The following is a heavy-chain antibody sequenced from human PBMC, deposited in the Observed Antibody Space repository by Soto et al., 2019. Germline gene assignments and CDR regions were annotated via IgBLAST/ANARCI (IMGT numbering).Heavy chain of an antibody. V-gene: IGHV1-18*01. CDR3: ARDGGGSAAGSLPAFDY. D-gene: IGHD6-13*01. Sequence: ASVKVSCKASGYTFTSHGISWVRQAPGQGLEWMGWISAYNGNTNYAQKLQGRVTMTTDTSTSTAYMELRSLRSDDTAVYYCARDGGGSAAGSLPAFDYWGQGTLVTVSS. CDR2: ISAYNGNT. J-gene: IGHJ4*02. CDR1: GYTFTSHG.